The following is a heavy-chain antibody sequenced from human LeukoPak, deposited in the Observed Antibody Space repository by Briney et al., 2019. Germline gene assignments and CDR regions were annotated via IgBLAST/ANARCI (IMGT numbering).Heavy chain of an antibody. CDR3: ASNPLIHGVVYLNWFDP. Sequence: SETLSLTCTVSGGSISSSSYYWGWIRQPPGKGLEWIGSIYYSGSTYYNPSLKSRVTISVDTSKNQFSLKVTSATAADTAVYYCASNPLIHGVVYLNWFDPWGQGTLVTVSS. CDR1: GGSISSSSYY. CDR2: IYYSGST. J-gene: IGHJ5*02. V-gene: IGHV4-39*07. D-gene: IGHD3-3*01.